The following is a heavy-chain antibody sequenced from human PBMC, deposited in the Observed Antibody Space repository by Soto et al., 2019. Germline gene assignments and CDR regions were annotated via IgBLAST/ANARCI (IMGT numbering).Heavy chain of an antibody. CDR2: ISGSGGST. Sequence: EVQLLESGGGLVQPGGSLRLSCAASGFTFSSYAMSWVRQAPGKGLEWVSAISGSGGSTYYADSVKGRFTISRNNSKNTLYLQMNSLRAEDTAVYYCASAAREYYYYGMDVWGQGTTVTVSS. CDR3: ASAAREYYYYGMDV. J-gene: IGHJ6*02. CDR1: GFTFSSYA. V-gene: IGHV3-23*01.